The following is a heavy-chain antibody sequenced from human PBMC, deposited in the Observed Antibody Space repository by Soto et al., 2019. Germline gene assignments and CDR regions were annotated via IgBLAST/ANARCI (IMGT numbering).Heavy chain of an antibody. CDR2: ISSNGGST. D-gene: IGHD6-13*01. J-gene: IGHJ4*02. CDR3: VKGPGYSSNWYYY. CDR1: GFTFSSYA. Sequence: GGSLRLSCSASGFTFSSYAMHWVRQAPGKGLEYVSAISSNGGSTYYADSVKGRLTISRDNSKNTLYLQMSSLRAEDTAVYYCVKGPGYSSNWYYYWGQGTLVTVSS. V-gene: IGHV3-64D*06.